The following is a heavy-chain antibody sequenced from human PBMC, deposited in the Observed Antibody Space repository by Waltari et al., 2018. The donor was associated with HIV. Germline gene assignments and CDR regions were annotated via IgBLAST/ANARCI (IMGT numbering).Heavy chain of an antibody. J-gene: IGHJ4*02. CDR3: ARVYYDSSGYYGAAGY. CDR1: GYTFTSYD. CDR2: MNPNSGNT. V-gene: IGHV1-8*01. D-gene: IGHD3-22*01. Sequence: QSGAEVKKPGASVKVSCKASGYTFTSYDINWVRQATGQGLEWMGWMNPNSGNTGYAQKFQGRVTMTRNTSISTAFMEVSSLRSEDTAVYYCARVYYDSSGYYGAAGYWGQGTLVTVSS.